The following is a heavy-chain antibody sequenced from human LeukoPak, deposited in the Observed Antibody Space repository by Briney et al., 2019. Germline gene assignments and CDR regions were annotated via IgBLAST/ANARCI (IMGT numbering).Heavy chain of an antibody. CDR1: GYNFGSQW. J-gene: IGHJ4*02. V-gene: IGHV5-51*01. Sequence: GESLKSPCKGSGYNFGSQWVAWVRQMPGKGLETMGIIYPGDSDTRYSPSFQGQVTISADKSINTAYLQWSSLKASDTAMYYCARQLNNFYFWGQGTPFSVSS. CDR3: ARQLNNFYF. CDR2: IYPGDSDT.